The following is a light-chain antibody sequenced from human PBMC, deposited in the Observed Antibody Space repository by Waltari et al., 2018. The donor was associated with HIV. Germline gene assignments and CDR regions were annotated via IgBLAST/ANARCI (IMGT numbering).Light chain of an antibody. Sequence: QSVLTQPPSVSGAPGQRVTISCTGSSSNIGAGYDVNWYHKLPGTAPKLLIYANINRPSGVPDRFSGSKSGSSASLAITGLQAEDEAHYYCQSFDSSLTTSGVIFGGGTKLTVL. CDR2: ANI. J-gene: IGLJ2*01. V-gene: IGLV1-40*01. CDR1: SSNIGAGYD. CDR3: QSFDSSLTTSGVI.